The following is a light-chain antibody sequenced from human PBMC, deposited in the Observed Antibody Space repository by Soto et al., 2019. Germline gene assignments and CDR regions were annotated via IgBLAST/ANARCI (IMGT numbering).Light chain of an antibody. CDR2: LGS. CDR1: QSLGYSNGYNY. CDR3: MQAVQTPPT. V-gene: IGKV2-28*01. Sequence: DIVMTQSPLSLAVTPGEPASISCRSSQSLGYSNGYNYLDWYLQKAGQSPQLLIYLGSYRASGGPDRFSGSGSGTDFTLKISRVEAEDVGVYYCMQAVQTPPTFGGGTKVEIK. J-gene: IGKJ4*01.